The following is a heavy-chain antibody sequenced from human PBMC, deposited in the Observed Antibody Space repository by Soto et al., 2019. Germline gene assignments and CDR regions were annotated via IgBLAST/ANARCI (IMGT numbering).Heavy chain of an antibody. CDR1: GYMFTTYG. V-gene: IGHV1-18*04. CDR2: ISAYNGNK. D-gene: IGHD6-6*01. J-gene: IGHJ4*02. Sequence: QVQLVQSGGEVKKPGASVEVSCRTSGYMFTTYGMSWVRQAPGQGLEWMAWISAYNGNKKYAQKFQGRVTMTTDTSTSTVSRELRNLTSDDTGTYFWARTGGGMAARPLEYWGQGTLVTVSS. CDR3: ARTGGGMAARPLEY.